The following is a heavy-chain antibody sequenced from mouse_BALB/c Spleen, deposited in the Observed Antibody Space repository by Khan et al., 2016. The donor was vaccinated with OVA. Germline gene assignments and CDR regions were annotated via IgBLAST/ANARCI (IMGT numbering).Heavy chain of an antibody. D-gene: IGHD1-1*01. Sequence: QVQLKQSGAELVKAGASVKMSCKASGYTFTSYWMHWVKQRLGQGLEWFAETNPTNGRTYYNEKFKSKATLTVDTSSSTAYKVLSGPTFEDSAVYDCARIKKIVATYFDYWGQGTTLTVSS. V-gene: IGHV1S81*02. CDR3: ARIKKIVATYFDY. CDR1: GYTFTSYW. CDR2: TNPTNGRT. J-gene: IGHJ2*01.